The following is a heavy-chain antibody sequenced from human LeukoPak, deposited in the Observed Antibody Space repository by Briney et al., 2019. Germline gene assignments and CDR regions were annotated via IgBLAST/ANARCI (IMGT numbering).Heavy chain of an antibody. CDR2: INHSGST. V-gene: IGHV4-34*01. CDR1: GGSFSGYY. J-gene: IGHJ4*02. CDR3: ARGSRDDPLPFDY. D-gene: IGHD1-1*01. Sequence: SETLSLTCAVYGGSFSGYYWSXIRQXPGXXXXXXGEINHSGSTNYNPSLKSRVTXXVDTSKNQFSLKLSSVTAADTAVYYCARGSRDDPLPFDYWGQGTLVTVSS.